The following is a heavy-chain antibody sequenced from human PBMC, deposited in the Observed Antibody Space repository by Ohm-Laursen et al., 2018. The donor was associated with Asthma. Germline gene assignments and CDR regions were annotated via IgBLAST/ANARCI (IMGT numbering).Heavy chain of an antibody. J-gene: IGHJ1*01. CDR2: ISTASTFI. CDR3: ARIGPEWELPGREYSLHH. CDR1: GYTFRRYS. V-gene: IGHV3-21*01. D-gene: IGHD1-26*01. Sequence: GSLRLSCTASGYTFRRYSIHWVRQAPGKGLEWVASISTASTFIYYADSVRGRFTTSRDNANDLVYLQMHDLRAEDTALYYCARIGPEWELPGREYSLHHWGEGTLVTVSS.